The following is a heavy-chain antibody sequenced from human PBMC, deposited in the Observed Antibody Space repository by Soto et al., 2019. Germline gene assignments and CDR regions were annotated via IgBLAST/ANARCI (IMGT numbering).Heavy chain of an antibody. CDR2: ITSSGSTI. V-gene: IGHV3-11*01. CDR3: ATVFRSSNFNY. J-gene: IGHJ4*02. Sequence: QVELVESGGGLVKPGGSLRLSCAASGLSFSDYYMSWIRQAPGKGLEWIAYITSSGSTIYYADSVKGRFTISRNDAKNSLYPQLDSLRAEDTAVYYCATVFRSSNFNYWGQGTLVTVSS. D-gene: IGHD3-10*02. CDR1: GLSFSDYY.